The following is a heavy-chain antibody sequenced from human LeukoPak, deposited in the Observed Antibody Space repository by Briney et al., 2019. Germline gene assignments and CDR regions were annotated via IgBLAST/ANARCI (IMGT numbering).Heavy chain of an antibody. CDR3: ANEIRPNDY. V-gene: IGHV3-23*01. CDR1: EFDFSTHA. CDR2: ISISGTKT. D-gene: IGHD4-17*01. J-gene: IGHJ4*02. Sequence: GGSLRLSCAASEFDFSTHAMTWVRQAPGKGLEWVSAISISGTKTYYADSVKGRFTISRDNSKNTLYLQMYSLSAEDTAVYYCANEIRPNDYWGQGTLVTVSS.